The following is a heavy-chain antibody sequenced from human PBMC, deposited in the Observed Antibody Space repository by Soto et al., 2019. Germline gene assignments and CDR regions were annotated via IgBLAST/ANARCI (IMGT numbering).Heavy chain of an antibody. CDR3: ASQPMDYYYYYMDV. V-gene: IGHV3-33*01. J-gene: IGHJ6*03. D-gene: IGHD3-10*01. CDR2: IWYDGSNK. Sequence: GGSLRLSCAASGFTFSSYGMHWVRQAPGKGLEWVAVIWYDGSNKYYADSVKGRFTISRDNSKNTLYLQMNSLRAEDTAVYYCASQPMDYYYYYMDVWGKGTTVTVSS. CDR1: GFTFSSYG.